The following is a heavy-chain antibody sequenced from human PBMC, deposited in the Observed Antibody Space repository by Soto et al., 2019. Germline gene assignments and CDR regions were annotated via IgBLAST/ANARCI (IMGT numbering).Heavy chain of an antibody. J-gene: IGHJ4*02. CDR1: GGTFSSYA. CDR2: IIPIFGTA. CDR3: ARSTGGELPFDY. V-gene: IGHV1-69*06. D-gene: IGHD3-10*01. Sequence: KVSCKASGGTFSSYAISWVRQAPGQGLEWMGGIIPIFGTANYAQKFQGRVTITADKSTSTAYMELSSLRSEDTAVYYCARSTGGELPFDYWGQGTLVTVSS.